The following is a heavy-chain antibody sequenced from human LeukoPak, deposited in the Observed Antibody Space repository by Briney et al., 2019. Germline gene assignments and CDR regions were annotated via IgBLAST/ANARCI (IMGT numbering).Heavy chain of an antibody. Sequence: PSETLSLTCTVSGGSISSYCWSWIRQPPGKGLEWIGYIYYSGSTNYNPSLKSRVTISVDTSKNQFSLKVSSVTAADTAVYYCARHRYSGYDLDYWGQGTLVTVSS. CDR2: IYYSGST. V-gene: IGHV4-59*08. CDR3: ARHRYSGYDLDY. CDR1: GGSISSYC. D-gene: IGHD5-12*01. J-gene: IGHJ4*02.